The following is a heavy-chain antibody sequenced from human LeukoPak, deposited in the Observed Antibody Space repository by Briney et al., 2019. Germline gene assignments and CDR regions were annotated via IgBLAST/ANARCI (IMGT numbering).Heavy chain of an antibody. Sequence: IPSETLSLTCTVSGGSISSGGCYWSWIRQHPGKGLEWIGYIYYSGSTNYNPSLKSRVTISRDTSKNQFSLKLRSVTAADTAMYYCTSGGMVSGDYWGHGTLVTVSS. CDR2: IYYSGST. V-gene: IGHV4-61*08. D-gene: IGHD2-8*01. J-gene: IGHJ4*01. CDR3: TSGGMVSGDY. CDR1: GGSISSGGCY.